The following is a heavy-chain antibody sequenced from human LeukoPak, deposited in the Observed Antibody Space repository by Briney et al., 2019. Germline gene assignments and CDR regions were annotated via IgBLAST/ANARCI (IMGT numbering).Heavy chain of an antibody. V-gene: IGHV4-59*08. D-gene: IGHD3-10*01. CDR2: SHDSGES. CDR1: GGPISYHY. CDR3: AASSHSGSYRAY. J-gene: IGHJ4*02. Sequence: PSETLSLTCSVSGGPISYHYWSWLRQPPGKGLEWIGNSHDSGESNYNPSLQSRVIISRDTSKNQFSLNLMSVTAADTAVYYCAASSHSGSYRAYWGQGTPVTVSS.